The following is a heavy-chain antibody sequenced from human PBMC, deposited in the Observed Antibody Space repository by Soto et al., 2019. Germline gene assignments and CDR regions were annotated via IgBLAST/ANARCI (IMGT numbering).Heavy chain of an antibody. V-gene: IGHV1-58*02. CDR1: GFTFTSSA. CDR3: AADPLEAARFDY. J-gene: IGHJ4*02. Sequence: GASVKVSCTASGFTFTSSAMQWVRQARGQRLEWIGWIVVGSGNTNYAQKFQERVTITRDMSTSTAYMELSSLRSEDTAVYYCAADPLEAARFDYWGQGTLVTVSS. D-gene: IGHD6-13*01. CDR2: IVVGSGNT.